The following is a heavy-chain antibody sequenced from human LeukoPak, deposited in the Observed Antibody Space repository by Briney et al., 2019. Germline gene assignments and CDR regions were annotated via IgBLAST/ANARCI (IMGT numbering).Heavy chain of an antibody. CDR3: ARTLHGFYYYYYYHMDV. Sequence: SETLSLTCTVSGGSISSYYWSWIRQPPGKGLEWIGYIYYSGSTNYNPSLKSRVTISVDTSKNQFSLKLSSVTAADTAVYYCARTLHGFYYYYYYHMDVWGKGTTVTVSS. V-gene: IGHV4-59*01. J-gene: IGHJ6*03. CDR1: GGSISSYY. D-gene: IGHD2/OR15-2a*01. CDR2: IYYSGST.